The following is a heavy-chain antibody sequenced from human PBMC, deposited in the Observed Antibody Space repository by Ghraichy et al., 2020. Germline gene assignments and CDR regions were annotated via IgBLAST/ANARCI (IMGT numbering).Heavy chain of an antibody. J-gene: IGHJ4*02. CDR1: GFSLSTSGMC. CDR3: ARIRSRAHYYDTQGSYSIAY. Sequence: SGPTLVKPTQTLTLTCTFSGFSLSTSGMCVSWIRQPPGKALEWLARIDWDDDKYYSTSLKTRLTISKDTSKNQVVLTMTNMDPVDTATYYCARIRSRAHYYDTQGSYSIAYWGQGTLVTVYS. CDR2: IDWDDDK. D-gene: IGHD3-22*01. V-gene: IGHV2-70*11.